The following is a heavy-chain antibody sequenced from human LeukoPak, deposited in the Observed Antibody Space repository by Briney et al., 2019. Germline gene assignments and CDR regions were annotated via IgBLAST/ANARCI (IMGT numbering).Heavy chain of an antibody. CDR3: ARESIPNYYGSGKDY. CDR2: XNPNSGGT. Sequence: GASVKVSCKASGYTFTDYFIHWVRQAPGQGLEWXXXXNPNSGGTNYXXXXQXXXXXTRDTSISTAFMDLSSLRSDDTAVYYCARESIPNYYGSGKDYWGQGTLVTVSS. CDR1: GYTFTDYF. D-gene: IGHD3-10*01. V-gene: IGHV1-2*02. J-gene: IGHJ4*02.